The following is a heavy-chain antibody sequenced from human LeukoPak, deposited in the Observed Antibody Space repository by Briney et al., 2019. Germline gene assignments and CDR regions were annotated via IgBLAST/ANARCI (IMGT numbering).Heavy chain of an antibody. CDR1: GGTFSSYA. Sequence: GASVKVSCKASGGTFSSYAISWVRQAPGQGLEWMGRIIPILGIANYAQKFQGRVTITADKSTSTAYMELSSLRSEDTAVYYCARSSMVRGVILPTPYYYGMDVWGQGTTVTVSS. CDR3: ARSSMVRGVILPTPYYYGMDV. V-gene: IGHV1-69*04. D-gene: IGHD3-10*01. J-gene: IGHJ6*02. CDR2: IIPILGIA.